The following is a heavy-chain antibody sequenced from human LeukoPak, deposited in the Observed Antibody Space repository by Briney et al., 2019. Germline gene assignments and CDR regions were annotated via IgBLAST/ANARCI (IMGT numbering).Heavy chain of an antibody. CDR1: GYTFTGYY. V-gene: IGHV1-18*04. Sequence: ASVKVSCKASGYTFTGYYMHWVRQAPGQGLEWMGWISAYNGNTNYAQKLQGRVTMTTDTSTSTAYMELRSLRSDDTAVYYCARDRVGSWFGELATYDYWGQGTLVTVSS. D-gene: IGHD3-10*01. CDR3: ARDRVGSWFGELATYDY. J-gene: IGHJ4*02. CDR2: ISAYNGNT.